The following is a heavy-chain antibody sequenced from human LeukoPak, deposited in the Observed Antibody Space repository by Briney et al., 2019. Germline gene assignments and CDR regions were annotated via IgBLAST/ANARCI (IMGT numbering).Heavy chain of an antibody. Sequence: GGSLRLSCAASGFTFSSYSMNWVRQAPGKGLEWVSSISSSGTYVYYADSVKGRFTISRDNAKNSLSLQMNSLRADDAAVYYCARGPYGGHSQDYFDYWGQGTLVTVSS. J-gene: IGHJ4*02. CDR2: ISSSGTYV. CDR3: ARGPYGGHSQDYFDY. V-gene: IGHV3-21*01. CDR1: GFTFSSYS. D-gene: IGHD4-23*01.